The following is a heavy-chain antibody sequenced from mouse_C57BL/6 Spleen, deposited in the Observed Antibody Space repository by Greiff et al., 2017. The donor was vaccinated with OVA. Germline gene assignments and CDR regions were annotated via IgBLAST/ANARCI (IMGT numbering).Heavy chain of an antibody. J-gene: IGHJ2*01. CDR3: ARDWGFDYFDY. CDR2: IGPGSGST. CDR1: GYTFTDYY. V-gene: IGHV1-77*01. Sequence: QVQLQQSGAELVKPGASVKISCKASGYTFTDYYINWVKQRPGPGLEWIGKIGPGSGSTYYNEKFKGKGTLTADKSSSTAFMQLSSLTSEASTVYFGARDWGFDYFDYWGQGTTLTVSS.